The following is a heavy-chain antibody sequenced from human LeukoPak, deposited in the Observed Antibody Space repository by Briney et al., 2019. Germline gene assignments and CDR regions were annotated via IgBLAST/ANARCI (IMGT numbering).Heavy chain of an antibody. CDR1: GGSISSSSYY. D-gene: IGHD1-26*01. V-gene: IGHV4-39*07. Sequence: KTSETLSLTCTVSGGSISSSSYYWGWILQPPGKGLEWIGSIYYSGSTYYNPSLKSRVTISVDTSKNQFSLKLSSVTAADTAVYYCARGSFSGKEYNWFDPWGQGTLVTVSS. J-gene: IGHJ5*02. CDR2: IYYSGST. CDR3: ARGSFSGKEYNWFDP.